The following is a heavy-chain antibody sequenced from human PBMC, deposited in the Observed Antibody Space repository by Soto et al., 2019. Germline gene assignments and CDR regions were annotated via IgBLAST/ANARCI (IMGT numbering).Heavy chain of an antibody. CDR1: GITFSNYA. CDR2: ISGSGGST. D-gene: IGHD6-13*01. V-gene: IGHV3-23*01. J-gene: IGHJ4*02. Sequence: PGGSLRLSCAASGITFSNYAMSWVRQAPGKGLEWVSTISGSGGSTYYADSVKGRFITSRDISKNTLFLHLKGLRAEDTAIYYCANSRGSSWDYFDNWSQGTLVTVSS. CDR3: ANSRGSSWDYFDN.